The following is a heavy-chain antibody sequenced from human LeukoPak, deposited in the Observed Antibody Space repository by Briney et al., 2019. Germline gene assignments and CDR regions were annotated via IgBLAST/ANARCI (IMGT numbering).Heavy chain of an antibody. Sequence: GGPLRLSCAAPGSTFSTYWMHWVRQSPGKGLVWASRINSDGSSPSYADSVKGRFTISRDNSKNTLYLQMSSLRAEDTAVYYCAKPKDNSLYCFDYWGQGTLVTVSS. D-gene: IGHD1-20*01. CDR3: AKPKDNSLYCFDY. V-gene: IGHV3-74*01. J-gene: IGHJ4*02. CDR1: GSTFSTYW. CDR2: INSDGSSP.